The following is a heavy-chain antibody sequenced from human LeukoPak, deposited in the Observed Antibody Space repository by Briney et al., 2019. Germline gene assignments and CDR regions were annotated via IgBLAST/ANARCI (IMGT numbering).Heavy chain of an antibody. V-gene: IGHV3-23*01. D-gene: IGHD1-26*01. Sequence: GGSLRLSCAASGFTFNNYAMSWVRQGPGQGLEWVSSITTSGGTTYYADSVKGRFTISRDNSKNTLYLQMNSLRAEDTAVYYCAQVTSYGGGHYEGQWGQGTLVTVSS. CDR1: GFTFNNYA. CDR3: AQVTSYGGGHYEGQ. CDR2: ITTSGGTT. J-gene: IGHJ4*02.